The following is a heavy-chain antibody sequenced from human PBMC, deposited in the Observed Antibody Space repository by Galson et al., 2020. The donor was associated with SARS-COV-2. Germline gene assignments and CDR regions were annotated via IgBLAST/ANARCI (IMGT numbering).Heavy chain of an antibody. J-gene: IGHJ3*02. CDR2: INPSGGST. V-gene: IGHV1-46*03. CDR3: ARDGARGDYGWGGYRSTSDAFDI. CDR1: GYTFTSYY. D-gene: IGHD3-16*02. Sequence: ASVKVSCKASGYTFTSYYMHWVRQAPGQGLEWMGIINPSGGSTSYAQKFQGRVTMTRDTSTSTVYMELSSLRSEDTAVYYCARDGARGDYGWGGYRSTSDAFDIWGQGTMATVSS.